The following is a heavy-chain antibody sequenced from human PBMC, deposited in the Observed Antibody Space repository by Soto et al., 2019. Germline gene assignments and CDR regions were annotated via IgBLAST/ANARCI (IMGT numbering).Heavy chain of an antibody. Sequence: HPGGSLRLSCAASGFTFSSYAMHWVRQAPGKGLEWVAVISYDGSNKYYADSVKGRFTISRDNSKNTLYLQMNSLRAEDTAVYYCARVGGGRSELLRFLEWLRMDVWGQGTTVTVSS. CDR2: ISYDGSNK. J-gene: IGHJ6*02. CDR1: GFTFSSYA. D-gene: IGHD3-3*01. V-gene: IGHV3-30-3*01. CDR3: ARVGGGRSELLRFLEWLRMDV.